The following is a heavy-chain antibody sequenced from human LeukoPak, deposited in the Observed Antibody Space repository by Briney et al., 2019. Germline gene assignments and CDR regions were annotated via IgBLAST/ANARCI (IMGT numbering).Heavy chain of an antibody. CDR1: GFTFNNYW. CDR3: ARDPSGYSYATNWFDP. V-gene: IGHV3-7*01. J-gene: IGHJ5*02. CDR2: IKQDGSEK. D-gene: IGHD5-18*01. Sequence: PGGSLRLSCAASGFTFNNYWMTWVRQAPGKGLEWVANIKQDGSEKYYVDSVKGRFTISRDNAKNSLYLQMNSLRAEDTAVYYCARDPSGYSYATNWFDPWGQGTLVTVSS.